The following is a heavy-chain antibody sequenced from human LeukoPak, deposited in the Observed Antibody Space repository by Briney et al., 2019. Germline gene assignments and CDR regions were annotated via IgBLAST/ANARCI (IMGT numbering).Heavy chain of an antibody. CDR3: AKVKLWFGELLPRDY. V-gene: IGHV3-23*01. J-gene: IGHJ4*02. Sequence: GGSLRLSCAASGFTFSSYAMSWVRQAPGKGLEWVSAIRSSGSTTYYADSVKGRFTISGDNSKNTLYLQVNSLRAEDTAVYYCAKVKLWFGELLPRDYWGQGTLVTVSS. D-gene: IGHD3-10*01. CDR1: GFTFSSYA. CDR2: IRSSGSTT.